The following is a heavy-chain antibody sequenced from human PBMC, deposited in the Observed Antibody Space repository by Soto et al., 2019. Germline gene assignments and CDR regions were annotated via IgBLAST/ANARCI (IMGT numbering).Heavy chain of an antibody. Sequence: SVKVSCKASGGTFSSYAISWVRQAPGQGLEWMGGIIPIFGTANYAQKFQGIVTITADESTSTAYMELSSLRTADTAASYCAPHPPPPHASPDYYYYGMDLWGQGTTVTVSS. J-gene: IGHJ6*02. V-gene: IGHV1-69*13. CDR1: GGTFSSYA. CDR3: APHPPPPHASPDYYYYGMDL. CDR2: IIPIFGTA.